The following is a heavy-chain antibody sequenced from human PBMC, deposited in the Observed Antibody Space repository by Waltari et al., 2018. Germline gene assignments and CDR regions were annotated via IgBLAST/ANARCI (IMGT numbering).Heavy chain of an antibody. V-gene: IGHV4-34*01. J-gene: IGHJ4*02. CDR3: ARERAYVWGSYRAYYFDY. CDR2: INQIGST. Sequence: QVQLQQWGAGLLKPSETLSLTCAVYGGSFSGYYWSWIRQPPGKGVEWIGEINQIGSTSCTPSLKSRVTISVDTSKNQFSLKLSSVIAADTAVYYVARERAYVWGSYRAYYFDYWGQGTLVTVSS. CDR1: GGSFSGYY. D-gene: IGHD3-16*02.